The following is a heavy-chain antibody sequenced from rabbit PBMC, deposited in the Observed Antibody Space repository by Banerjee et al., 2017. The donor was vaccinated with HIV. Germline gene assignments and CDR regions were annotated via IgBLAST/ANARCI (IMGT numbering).Heavy chain of an antibody. CDR2: IDSGSSAT. Sequence: QSLEESGGDLVKPGASLTLTCTASGFDLRRYYNMCWVRQAPGKGLEWIGCIDSGSSATYYASWAKGRFTISKTSSTTATLQMTSLTAADTATYFCARDTSDSHYSGYYFRLWGQGTLVTVS. V-gene: IGHV1S40*01. J-gene: IGHJ4*01. CDR1: GFDLRRYYN. D-gene: IGHD1-1*01. CDR3: ARDTSDSHYSGYYFRL.